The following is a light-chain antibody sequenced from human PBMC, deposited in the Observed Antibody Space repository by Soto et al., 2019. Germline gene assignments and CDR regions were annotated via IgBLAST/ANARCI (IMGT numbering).Light chain of an antibody. Sequence: DIQMTQSPSSLSASVGDRVTITCRASQSISSYLNWYQQKPGKAPKLLIYAASSLQSGVPSRFSGSGSGTDFTLTISSLQPEDFATYYCQQSYGTLMHTFGQGTKLEIK. CDR3: QQSYGTLMHT. V-gene: IGKV1-39*01. CDR2: AAS. J-gene: IGKJ2*01. CDR1: QSISSY.